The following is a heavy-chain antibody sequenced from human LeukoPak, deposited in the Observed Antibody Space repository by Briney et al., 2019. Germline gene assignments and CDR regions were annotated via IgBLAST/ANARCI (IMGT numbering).Heavy chain of an antibody. D-gene: IGHD6-19*01. J-gene: IGHJ4*02. V-gene: IGHV3-23*01. CDR1: GFTFSISA. CDR2: IDGNGGTT. Sequence: PGGSLRLSCAASGFTFSISAMSWVRQAPGKGLEWVSVIDGNGGTTYYADSVKGRFTISRDNSKKMVSLQMTSLRAEDTAIYYCAKLSSSGWYRWGFDYWGQGSLVTVSS. CDR3: AKLSSSGWYRWGFDY.